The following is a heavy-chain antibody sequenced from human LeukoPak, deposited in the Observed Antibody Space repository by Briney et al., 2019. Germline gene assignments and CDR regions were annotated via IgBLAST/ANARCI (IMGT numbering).Heavy chain of an antibody. Sequence: PGGSLRLSCAASGFTFSDHYMDWVRQAPGKGLEWVGRTRNKANRYTTEYAASVKGRFTISRDDSKNSLYLQMNRLKTEDTAVYYCARVGRRSGSYDAFDIWGQGTMVTVSS. CDR2: TRNKANRYTT. V-gene: IGHV3-72*01. J-gene: IGHJ3*02. D-gene: IGHD3-10*01. CDR1: GFTFSDHY. CDR3: ARVGRRSGSYDAFDI.